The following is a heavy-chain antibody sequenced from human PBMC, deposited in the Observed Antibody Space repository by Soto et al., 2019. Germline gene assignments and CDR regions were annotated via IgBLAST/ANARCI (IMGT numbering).Heavy chain of an antibody. CDR1: GLTFGNYA. J-gene: IGHJ2*01. V-gene: IGHV3-23*01. D-gene: IGHD2-21*02. CDR2: ISGDSGRT. Sequence: EVQLLESGGGLVQPGGSARLSCAASGLTFGNYAMSWVRQAPGKGLEWVSAISGDSGRTYYADSVKGRFTISRDNSKNTPYLQMNTLRAEDTAVYYCAVTPNCGRDCSAASYWYFDIWGRGTLVTVSS. CDR3: AVTPNCGRDCSAASYWYFDI.